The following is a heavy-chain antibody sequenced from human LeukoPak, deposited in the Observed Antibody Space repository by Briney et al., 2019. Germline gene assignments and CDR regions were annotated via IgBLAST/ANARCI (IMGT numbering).Heavy chain of an antibody. D-gene: IGHD2-15*01. Sequence: PGESLKIPCKGSGSRFTSYWIGWVRQIPGKGLEWMGIIYPGDSDTRYSPSFQGQVTISADKSISTAYLQWSSLKASDTAMYYCGRGGYYSGGIFYYYFDYWGQGTLVTVSS. CDR3: GRGGYYSGGIFYYYFDY. CDR1: GSRFTSYW. J-gene: IGHJ4*02. V-gene: IGHV5-51*01. CDR2: IYPGDSDT.